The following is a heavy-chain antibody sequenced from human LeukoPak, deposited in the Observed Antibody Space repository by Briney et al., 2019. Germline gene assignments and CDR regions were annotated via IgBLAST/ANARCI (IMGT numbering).Heavy chain of an antibody. J-gene: IGHJ3*02. Sequence: GGSLRLSCAASGFTFRNAWMNWVRQAPGKGLEWLGRIKSKVDGGTADYAAPVKGRITISRDDSKNTLYLQINSLRSEDTALYYCTTRTWAAGFDIWGQGTVLTVSS. CDR1: GFTFRNAW. D-gene: IGHD2-15*01. V-gene: IGHV3-15*01. CDR3: TTRTWAAGFDI. CDR2: IKSKVDGGTA.